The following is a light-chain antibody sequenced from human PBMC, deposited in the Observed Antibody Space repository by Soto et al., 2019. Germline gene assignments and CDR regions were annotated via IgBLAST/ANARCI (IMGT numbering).Light chain of an antibody. CDR3: HYYNTYST. V-gene: IGKV1-5*03. CDR1: QSISIW. Sequence: DIQMTQSPSALSASIGDRVTITCRASQSISIWLAWYQQKPGKAPKLLIYAASSLESGVPSRFSGSGSGTEFTLTISSLQPDDFATYYCHYYNTYSTFGQGTRVDVK. J-gene: IGKJ1*01. CDR2: AAS.